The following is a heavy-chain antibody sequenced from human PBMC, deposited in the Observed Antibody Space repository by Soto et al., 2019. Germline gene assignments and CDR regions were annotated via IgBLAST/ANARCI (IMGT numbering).Heavy chain of an antibody. CDR3: ASLNDFWTGSYGMDV. CDR2: IIPIFGTA. J-gene: IGHJ6*02. CDR1: GGTFSSYA. D-gene: IGHD3-3*01. Sequence: SVKVSCKASGGTFSSYAISWVRQAPGQGLEWMGGIIPIFGTANYAQKFQGRVTITADKSTSTAYMELSSLRSEDTAVYYCASLNDFWTGSYGMDVWGQGTTVTVSS. V-gene: IGHV1-69*06.